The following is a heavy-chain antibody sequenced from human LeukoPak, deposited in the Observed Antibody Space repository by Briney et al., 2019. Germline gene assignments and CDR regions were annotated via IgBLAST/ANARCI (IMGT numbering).Heavy chain of an antibody. J-gene: IGHJ4*02. CDR2: INPNSGGT. Sequence: ASVKVSCKASGYTFTGYYIHWVRQAPGQGLEWMGWINPNSGGTKYAQKSQGRVTMTRDTSISTAYMELSRLTSADMAVYYCARHPDSGNYYPFDYWGQGTLVTVSS. CDR1: GYTFTGYY. CDR3: ARHPDSGNYYPFDY. D-gene: IGHD1-26*01. V-gene: IGHV1-2*02.